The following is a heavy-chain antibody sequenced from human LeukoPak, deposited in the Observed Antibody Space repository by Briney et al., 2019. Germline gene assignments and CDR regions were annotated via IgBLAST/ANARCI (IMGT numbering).Heavy chain of an antibody. V-gene: IGHV4-34*01. CDR1: GGSFSGYY. Sequence: SETLSLTCAVYGGSFSGYYWSWIRQPPGKGLEWIGEINHSGSTNYNPSLKSRVTISVDTSKNQFSLKLSSVTAADTAVYYCARLSGSYGYPYYYHYMDVWGKGTTVTVSS. CDR2: INHSGST. CDR3: ARLSGSYGYPYYYHYMDV. J-gene: IGHJ6*03. D-gene: IGHD5-18*01.